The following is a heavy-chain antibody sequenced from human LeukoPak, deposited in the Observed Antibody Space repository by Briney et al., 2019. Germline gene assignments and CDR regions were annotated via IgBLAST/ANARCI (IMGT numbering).Heavy chain of an antibody. CDR3: VRALRTAPL. D-gene: IGHD3-16*01. J-gene: IGHJ4*02. CDR1: DYTFTDFY. V-gene: IGHV1-2*02. Sequence: ASVKVSCKASDYTFTDFYMHWVRQAPGQGLEWMGWINPDSGGTNSAQKFQGRVTLTRDTSISTAYMELSRLTSDDTAVYYCVRALRTAPLWGQGTLVTVSS. CDR2: INPDSGGT.